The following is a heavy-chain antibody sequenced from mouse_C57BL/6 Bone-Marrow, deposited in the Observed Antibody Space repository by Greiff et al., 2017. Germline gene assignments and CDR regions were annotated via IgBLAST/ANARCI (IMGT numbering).Heavy chain of an antibody. V-gene: IGHV2-9-1*01. CDR1: GFSLTSYA. D-gene: IGHD2-1*01. CDR3: ARKGYYGNYGFDD. J-gene: IGHJ2*01. CDR2: IWPGGGT. Sequence: VQLVESGPGLVAPSPSLSITCTVSGFSLTSYAISWVRQPPGKGLEWLGVIWPGGGTNYNSALNSRLSISKDNPKSQVSLKMNSLQTDDTARYYCARKGYYGNYGFDDWGQGTTLTVSS.